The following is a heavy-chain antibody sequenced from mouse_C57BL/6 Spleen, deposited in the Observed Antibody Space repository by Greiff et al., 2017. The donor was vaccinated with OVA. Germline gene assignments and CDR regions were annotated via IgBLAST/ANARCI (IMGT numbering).Heavy chain of an antibody. J-gene: IGHJ4*01. CDR3: ARERVYSNYLYYYAMDY. Sequence: QVQLQQSGPELVKPGASVKISCKASGYAFSSSWMNWVKQRPGKGLEWIGRIYPGDGDTNYNGKVKGKATLTADKSSSTAYMQLSSLTSEDSAVYFCARERVYSNYLYYYAMDYWGQGTSVTVSS. D-gene: IGHD2-5*01. CDR1: GYAFSSSW. V-gene: IGHV1-82*01. CDR2: IYPGDGDT.